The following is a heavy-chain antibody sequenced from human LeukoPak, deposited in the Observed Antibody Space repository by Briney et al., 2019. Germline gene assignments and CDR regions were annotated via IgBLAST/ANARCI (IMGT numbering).Heavy chain of an antibody. D-gene: IGHD3-10*01. CDR2: IIPIFGTA. CDR3: ARVEGGLLWFGEGTAFDI. V-gene: IGHV1-69*13. Sequence: SVKVSCKASGGTFSSYAISWVRQAPGQGLEWMGGIIPIFGTANYAQKFQGRVTITADESTSTAYMELSSLRSEDTAVYCCARVEGGLLWFGEGTAFDIWGQGTMVTVSS. CDR1: GGTFSSYA. J-gene: IGHJ3*02.